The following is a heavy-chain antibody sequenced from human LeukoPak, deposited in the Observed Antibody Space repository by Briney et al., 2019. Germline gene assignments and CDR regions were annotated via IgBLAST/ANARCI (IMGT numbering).Heavy chain of an antibody. J-gene: IGHJ6*02. Sequence: GGSLRLSCAASGFIFSDNYMSWVRQAPGKGLEWISFISRSGISIYYADSVKGRFSISRDNAKNSMYLQMNSLRAEDTAVYYCARDNVYDSSGYYYRRRIGDYYYYGMDVWGQGTTVTVSS. CDR3: ARDNVYDSSGYYYRRRIGDYYYYGMDV. D-gene: IGHD3-22*01. CDR1: GFIFSDNY. CDR2: ISRSGISI. V-gene: IGHV3-11*01.